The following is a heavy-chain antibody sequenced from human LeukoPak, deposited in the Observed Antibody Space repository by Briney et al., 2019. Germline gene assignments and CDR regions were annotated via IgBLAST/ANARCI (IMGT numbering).Heavy chain of an antibody. CDR1: GFTFSTYG. CDR2: ISGSGGSK. D-gene: IGHD3-10*01. CDR3: ASEVPYYYYMDV. J-gene: IGHJ6*03. Sequence: GGSLRLSCAASGFTFSTYGMSWVRQAPGKGLEWVSAISGSGGSKYYADSVKGRFTISRDNAKNSLYLQMNSLRAEDTAVYYCASEVPYYYYMDVWGKGTMVTVSS. V-gene: IGHV3-23*01.